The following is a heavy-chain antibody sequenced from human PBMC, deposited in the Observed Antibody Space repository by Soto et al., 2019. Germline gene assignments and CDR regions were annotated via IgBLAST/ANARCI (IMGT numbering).Heavy chain of an antibody. D-gene: IGHD6-19*01. V-gene: IGHV3-48*02. Sequence: PWGALRLSCAASGFTFSSYSMNWVRQAPGMGLDCVSYISSSSSTLYYADSVRGRFTISRDNAKNSLYLQMNSLRDEDTVVYYCARDPVAGFYTYYGMDVWGQGTTVTVSS. J-gene: IGHJ6*02. CDR1: GFTFSSYS. CDR2: ISSSSSTL. CDR3: ARDPVAGFYTYYGMDV.